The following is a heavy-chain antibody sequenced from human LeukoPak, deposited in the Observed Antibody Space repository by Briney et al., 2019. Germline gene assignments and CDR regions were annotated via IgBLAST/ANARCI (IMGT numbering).Heavy chain of an antibody. Sequence: PSETLSLTCAVYGGSFSGYYWSWIRQPPGKGLEWIGEINHSGSTNYNPSLKSRVTISVDTSKNQFSLKLSSVTAADTAVYYCARRVLLWFGELFLYNWSDPWGQGTLVTVSS. J-gene: IGHJ5*02. CDR2: INHSGST. CDR1: GGSFSGYY. CDR3: ARRVLLWFGELFLYNWSDP. D-gene: IGHD3-10*01. V-gene: IGHV4-34*01.